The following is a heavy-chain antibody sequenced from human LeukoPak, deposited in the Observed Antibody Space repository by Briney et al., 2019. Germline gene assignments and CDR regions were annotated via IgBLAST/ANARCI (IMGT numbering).Heavy chain of an antibody. Sequence: GGSLRLSCAASGFTFDDYAMHWVRQAPGKGLEWVSLISWDGGSTYYADSVKGRFTISRDNSKNSLYLQMNSLRAEDTALYYCAKGIAVAGRSGLIDYWGQGTLVTVSS. CDR3: AKGIAVAGRSGLIDY. CDR2: ISWDGGST. D-gene: IGHD6-19*01. J-gene: IGHJ4*02. V-gene: IGHV3-43D*03. CDR1: GFTFDDYA.